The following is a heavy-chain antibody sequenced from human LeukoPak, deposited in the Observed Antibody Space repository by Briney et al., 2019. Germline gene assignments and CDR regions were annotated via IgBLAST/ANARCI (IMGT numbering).Heavy chain of an antibody. Sequence: GGSLRLSCAASGFTFDDYAMHWVRQAPGKGLEWVSGISWDSGRLGYADSVKGRFIISRDNAKNSLYLQMNGLRAEDMALYYCAKDSATGTAQYWYLDLWGRGTLVTVSS. D-gene: IGHD1-7*01. J-gene: IGHJ2*01. V-gene: IGHV3-9*03. CDR1: GFTFDDYA. CDR2: ISWDSGRL. CDR3: AKDSATGTAQYWYLDL.